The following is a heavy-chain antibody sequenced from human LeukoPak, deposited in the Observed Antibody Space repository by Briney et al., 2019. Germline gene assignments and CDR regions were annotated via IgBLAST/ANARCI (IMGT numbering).Heavy chain of an antibody. D-gene: IGHD1-14*01. CDR2: INADGGTT. V-gene: IGHV3-74*03. CDR1: GFSFGNSW. Sequence: GGPLRLSCAPSGFSFGNSWVHGFRKAPGGGLVWVSPINADGGTTSYADSVKGRFTISRGNARNTLSLQMNSLTIEDTAVYYCVVVVEPPDSDGFDVWGQGTMITVSS. CDR3: VVVVEPPDSDGFDV. J-gene: IGHJ3*01.